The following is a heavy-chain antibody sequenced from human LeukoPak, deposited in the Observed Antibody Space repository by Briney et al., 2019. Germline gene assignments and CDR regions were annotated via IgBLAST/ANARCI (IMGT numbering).Heavy chain of an antibody. CDR3: ARSFDWTPFDY. CDR1: GFTFSSYE. Sequence: GGSLRLSCAASGFTFSSYEMNWVRQAPGKGLEWVSYISSSGSTIYHADSVKGRFTISRDNAKNSLYLQMNSLRAEDTAVYYCARSFDWTPFDYWGQGALVTVSS. V-gene: IGHV3-48*03. CDR2: ISSSGSTI. J-gene: IGHJ4*02. D-gene: IGHD3-9*01.